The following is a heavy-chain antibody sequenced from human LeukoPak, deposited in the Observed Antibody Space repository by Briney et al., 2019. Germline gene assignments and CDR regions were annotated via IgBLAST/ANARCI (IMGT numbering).Heavy chain of an antibody. Sequence: ASVKVSCKASGYTFTSYGISWVRQAPGQGLEWMGWISAYNGNTNYAQKLQGRVTMTTDTSTSTAYMELRSLRSDDTAVYYCARVIVVVVAAIRDLNFDYSGQGTLVTVSS. CDR3: ARVIVVVVAAIRDLNFDY. D-gene: IGHD2-15*01. J-gene: IGHJ4*02. V-gene: IGHV1-18*01. CDR2: ISAYNGNT. CDR1: GYTFTSYG.